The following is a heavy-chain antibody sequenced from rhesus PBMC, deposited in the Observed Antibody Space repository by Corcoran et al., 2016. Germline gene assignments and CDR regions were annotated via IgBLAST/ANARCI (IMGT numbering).Heavy chain of an antibody. CDR1: GLTFSSYD. Sequence: EVQLVESGGGLVQPGGSLRLPCAASGLTFSSYDMSWVRQAPGKGLEWFSYISYTGKTIYYADSVKGRFTISRDNAKNSLSLQMSSLRAEDTAVYYCTRDIRTGFDVWGPGVLVTVSS. J-gene: IGHJ5-1*01. CDR3: TRDIRTGFDV. CDR2: ISYTGKTI. V-gene: IGHV3-136*01.